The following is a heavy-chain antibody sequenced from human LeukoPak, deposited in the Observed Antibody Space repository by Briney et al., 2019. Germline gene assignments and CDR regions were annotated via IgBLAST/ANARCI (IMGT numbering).Heavy chain of an antibody. CDR1: GYSISSGYY. CDR2: IYHSGST. V-gene: IGHV4-38-2*02. CDR3: AREARRAVAGTFVAFDY. D-gene: IGHD6-19*01. Sequence: PSETLSPTCTVSGYSISSGYYWGWIRQPPGKGLGWIGSIYHSGSTYYNPSLKSRVTISVDTSKNQFSLKLSSVTAADTAVYYCAREARRAVAGTFVAFDYWGQGTLVTVSS. J-gene: IGHJ4*02.